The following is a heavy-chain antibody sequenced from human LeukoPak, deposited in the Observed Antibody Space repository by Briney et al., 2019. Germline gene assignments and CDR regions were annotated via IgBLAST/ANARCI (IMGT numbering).Heavy chain of an antibody. D-gene: IGHD2-15*01. CDR1: GGSMTGYW. J-gene: IGHJ6*02. CDR3: ARHGEHKLRSGYYYMMDV. Sequence: PSETLSLTCIVSGGSMTGYWWSWIRQPAGKGLEWIGRVYLSGTTYYNPSLNSRVSMSVDTSKNQFSLKLNSVTAADTAMYYCARHGEHKLRSGYYYMMDVWGQGTTVTVSS. CDR2: VYLSGTT. V-gene: IGHV4-4*07.